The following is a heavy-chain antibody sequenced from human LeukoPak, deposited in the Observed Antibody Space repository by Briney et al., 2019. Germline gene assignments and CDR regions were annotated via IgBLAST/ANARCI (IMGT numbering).Heavy chain of an antibody. CDR1: GFTFSSYG. CDR2: ISYDGSNK. V-gene: IGHV3-30*03. D-gene: IGHD1-7*01. CDR3: ASYNWNFLNDY. Sequence: PGRYLRLSCAASGFTFSSYGMHWVRQAPGKGLEWVAVISYDGSNKYYVDSVKGRFTISRDNAKNTLYLQMNSLRAEDTAVYYCASYNWNFLNDYWGQGTLVTVSS. J-gene: IGHJ4*02.